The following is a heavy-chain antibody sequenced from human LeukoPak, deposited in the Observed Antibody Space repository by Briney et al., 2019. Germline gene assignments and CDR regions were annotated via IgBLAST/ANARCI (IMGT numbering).Heavy chain of an antibody. CDR1: GFTFSSYW. CDR2: IRTDGGST. J-gene: IGHJ6*03. CDR3: ARNDFWKRHGVSDYYYMDV. Sequence: PGGSLRLSCAASGFTFSSYWMHWVRQAPGKGLVWVSRIRTDGGSTYYGDSVKGRFTISRDNAKNSLYLQMNSLRAEDTAVYYFARNDFWKRHGVSDYYYMDVWGKGTTVTVSS. D-gene: IGHD3-3*01. V-gene: IGHV3-74*01.